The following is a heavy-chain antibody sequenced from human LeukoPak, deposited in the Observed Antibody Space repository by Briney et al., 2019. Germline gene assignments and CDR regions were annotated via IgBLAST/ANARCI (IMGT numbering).Heavy chain of an antibody. CDR3: ARDHRLELPKGID. D-gene: IGHD1-7*01. V-gene: IGHV4-30-2*01. J-gene: IGHJ4*02. Sequence: SQTLSLTCTVSGGSISSGGYYWSWIRQPPGKGLEWIGYIYHSGSTYYNPSLKSRVTISVDRSKNQFSLKLSSVTAADTAVYYCARDHRLELPKGIDWGQGTLVTVSS. CDR1: GGSISSGGYY. CDR2: IYHSGST.